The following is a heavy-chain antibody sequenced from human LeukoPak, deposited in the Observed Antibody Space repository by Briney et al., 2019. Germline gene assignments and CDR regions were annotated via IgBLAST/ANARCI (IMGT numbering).Heavy chain of an antibody. CDR2: ISSSGSTI. V-gene: IGHV3-48*03. J-gene: IGHJ4*02. Sequence: HSGGSLRLSCAASGFTFSSYEMNWVRQAPGKGLEWVSYISSSGSTIYYADSVKGRFTISRDNAKNSLYLQMNSLRAEDTALYYCARDGGLAAAYKYFDYWGQGTLVTVSS. CDR3: ARDGGLAAAYKYFDY. D-gene: IGHD6-13*01. CDR1: GFTFSSYE.